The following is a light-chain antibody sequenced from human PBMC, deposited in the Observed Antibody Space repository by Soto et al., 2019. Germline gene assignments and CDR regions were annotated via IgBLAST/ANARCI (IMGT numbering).Light chain of an antibody. CDR3: QQYFNTPQT. CDR2: RAS. J-gene: IGKJ2*01. Sequence: DIVMTQSPESLAVSLGERATINCKSSQSVLSNSIAWYQQKPGQPPKLLIYRASTRESGVPDRFSGSGSGTDFTLTISSLQAEDVAVYYCQQYFNTPQTFGQGTKLEIK. V-gene: IGKV4-1*01. CDR1: QSVLSNS.